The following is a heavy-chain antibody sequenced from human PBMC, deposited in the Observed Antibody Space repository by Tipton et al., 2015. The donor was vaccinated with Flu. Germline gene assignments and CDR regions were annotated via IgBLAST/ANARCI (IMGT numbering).Heavy chain of an antibody. Sequence: TLSLTCTVSGGSISSYYWSWIRQPPGKGLEWIGYIYYSGSTNYNPSLKSRVTISVDTSKNQFSLKLSSVPAAGTAVYYCARHYPVGANPAFDIWGQGTMVTVSS. CDR2: IYYSGST. V-gene: IGHV4-59*08. CDR3: ARHYPVGANPAFDI. CDR1: GGSISSYY. J-gene: IGHJ3*02. D-gene: IGHD1-26*01.